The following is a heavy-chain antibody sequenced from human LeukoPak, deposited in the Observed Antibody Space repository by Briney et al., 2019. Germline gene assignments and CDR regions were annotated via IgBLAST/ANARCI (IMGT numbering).Heavy chain of an antibody. Sequence: GGSLRLSCAASGFTFSSYSMNWVRQAPGKGLEWVSSISSSSYIYYADSVKGRFTISRDNAKNSLYLQMNSLRAEDTAVYYCARDHGDYATDAFDIWGQGTMVTVSS. D-gene: IGHD4-17*01. J-gene: IGHJ3*02. V-gene: IGHV3-21*01. CDR1: GFTFSSYS. CDR3: ARDHGDYATDAFDI. CDR2: ISSSSYI.